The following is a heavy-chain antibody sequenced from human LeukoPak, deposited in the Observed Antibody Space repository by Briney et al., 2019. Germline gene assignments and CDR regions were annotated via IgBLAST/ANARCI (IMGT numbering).Heavy chain of an antibody. Sequence: PGGSLRLSCAASGFTFSSYSLNWVRQAPGKGLEWVSSISSSSSDIYYAVSVKGRFTISRDNAKNSLYLQMNSLRVEDTAVYYCARDSRTTGTTSGYFDYWGQGTLVTVSS. V-gene: IGHV3-21*01. CDR3: ARDSRTTGTTSGYFDY. CDR2: ISSSSSDI. D-gene: IGHD1-1*01. J-gene: IGHJ4*02. CDR1: GFTFSSYS.